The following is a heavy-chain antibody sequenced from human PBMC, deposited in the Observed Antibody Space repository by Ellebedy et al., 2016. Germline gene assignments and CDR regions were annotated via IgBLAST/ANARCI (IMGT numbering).Heavy chain of an antibody. Sequence: SVKVSXKASGYTFTGYYMHWVRQAPRQGLEWMGWIIPIFGTANYAQKFQGRVTITADESTSTAYMELSSLRSEDTAVYYCATDQPYYYDSSGYSDAFDIWGQGTMVTVSS. D-gene: IGHD3-22*01. CDR2: IIPIFGTA. CDR3: ATDQPYYYDSSGYSDAFDI. J-gene: IGHJ3*02. V-gene: IGHV1-69*13. CDR1: GYTFTGYY.